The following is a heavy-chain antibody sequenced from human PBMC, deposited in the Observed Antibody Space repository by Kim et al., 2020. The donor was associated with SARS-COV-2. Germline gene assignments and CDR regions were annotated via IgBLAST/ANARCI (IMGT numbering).Heavy chain of an antibody. Sequence: GGSLRLSCVASGFTFNTFSMNWVRQAPGKGLEWVSSIRSSGSDIYDADSVKGRFTISRDNAKSSLYLQMNSLRVEDTAVYYCARHKFGESITRSFYYGMDVWGQGITVTVSS. CDR3: ARHKFGESITRSFYYGMDV. CDR2: IRSSGSDI. J-gene: IGHJ6*02. D-gene: IGHD3-10*01. V-gene: IGHV3-21*03. CDR1: GFTFNTFS.